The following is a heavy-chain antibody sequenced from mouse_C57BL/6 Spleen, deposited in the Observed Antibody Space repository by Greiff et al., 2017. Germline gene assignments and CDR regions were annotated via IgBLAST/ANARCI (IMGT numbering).Heavy chain of an antibody. CDR2: IYPGDGDT. J-gene: IGHJ4*01. CDR3: ASHAMDY. V-gene: IGHV1-80*01. Sequence: QVQLQQSGAELMKPGASVQLSCKATGYTFTGYWIEWVKQRPGKGLERIGQIYPGDGDTNYNGKFKGKATLTADKSSSTAYMQLSSLTSEDSAVYFCASHAMDYWGQGTSVTVSS. CDR1: GYTFTGYW.